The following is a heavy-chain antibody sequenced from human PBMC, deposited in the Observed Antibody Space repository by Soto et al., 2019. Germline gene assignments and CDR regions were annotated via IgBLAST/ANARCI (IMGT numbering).Heavy chain of an antibody. V-gene: IGHV1-2*02. CDR2: INPNSGGT. Sequence: ASVKVSCKASGYTFTGYYMHWVRQAPGQGLERMGWINPNSGGTNYAQNFQGRVTMTGATSISTAYVELSRRRSDETAVYYCARDLTAVDYYGMDVWGQGTTVTVSS. J-gene: IGHJ6*02. CDR3: ARDLTAVDYYGMDV. CDR1: GYTFTGYY.